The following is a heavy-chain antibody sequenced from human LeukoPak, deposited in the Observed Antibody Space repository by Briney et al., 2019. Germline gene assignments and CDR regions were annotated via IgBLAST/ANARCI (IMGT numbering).Heavy chain of an antibody. D-gene: IGHD3-3*01. CDR3: ATTTSILAFDI. CDR1: GDSISSYY. V-gene: IGHV4-4*07. J-gene: IGHJ3*02. Sequence: SESLSLTCTVSGDSISSYYCNWIRQPAGKGLEYIGRIYSTGSTNYNPSLKSRVTMSVDTSKNHFSLKLSSVTAADTTVYYCATTTSILAFDIWGQGTMVTVSS. CDR2: IYSTGST.